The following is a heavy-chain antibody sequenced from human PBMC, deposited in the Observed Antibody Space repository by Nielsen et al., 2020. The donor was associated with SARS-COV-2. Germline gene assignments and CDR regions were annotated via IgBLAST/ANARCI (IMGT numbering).Heavy chain of an antibody. V-gene: IGHV4-34*01. J-gene: IGHJ6*02. CDR1: GGSFSGYY. Sequence: SETLSLTCAVYGGSFSGYYWSWIRQPPGKGLEWIGEINHSGSTNYNPSLKSRVTISVDKSKNQFSLKLSSVTAADTAVYYCARSPYYDFWSGYYYYYYGMDVWGQGTTVTVSS. D-gene: IGHD3-3*01. CDR3: ARSPYYDFWSGYYYYYYGMDV. CDR2: INHSGST.